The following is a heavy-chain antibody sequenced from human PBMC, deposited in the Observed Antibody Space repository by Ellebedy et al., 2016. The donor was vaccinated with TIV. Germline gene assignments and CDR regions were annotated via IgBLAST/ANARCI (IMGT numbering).Heavy chain of an antibody. D-gene: IGHD3-10*01. CDR2: IIPIFGTA. Sequence: SVKVSXXASGGTFSSYAISWVRQAPGQGLEWMGGIIPIFGTANYAQKFQGRVTVTADESTTTAYMELSSLRSEDTAVYYCARAPSSSEWFGVYWGQGTLVTVSS. V-gene: IGHV1-69*13. CDR1: GGTFSSYA. J-gene: IGHJ4*02. CDR3: ARAPSSSEWFGVY.